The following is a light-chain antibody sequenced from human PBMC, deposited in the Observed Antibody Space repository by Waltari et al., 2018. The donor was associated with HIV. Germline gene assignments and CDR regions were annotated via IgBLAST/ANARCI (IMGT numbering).Light chain of an antibody. V-gene: IGLV2-8*01. Sequence: QSALTQSAPAPVPPSLSVTLPCPGNRKYVGGYDYLSWYYQHPANAPKLLLYEVTTLPSGVPDRFCGAKSVNTASLTVSDLQAEDEGDYFCSSYADRSSVFFGGGTTLTVL. J-gene: IGLJ2*01. CDR1: RKYVGGYDY. CDR3: SSYADRSSVF. CDR2: EVT.